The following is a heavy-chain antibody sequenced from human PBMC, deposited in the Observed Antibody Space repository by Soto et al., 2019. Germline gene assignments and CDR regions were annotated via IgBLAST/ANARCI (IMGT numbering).Heavy chain of an antibody. CDR1: GGSISSSSYY. CDR3: ARDSYSRVYEYYFDY. V-gene: IGHV4-61*01. CDR2: IHYSGST. D-gene: IGHD3-16*01. Sequence: SETLSLTXTVSGGSISSSSYYWNWIRQPPGKGLEWIGYIHYSGSTNYNPSLKSRVTISVDTSKNQFSPKLRSVTAADTATYYCARDSYSRVYEYYFDYWGQGTLVTVSS. J-gene: IGHJ4*02.